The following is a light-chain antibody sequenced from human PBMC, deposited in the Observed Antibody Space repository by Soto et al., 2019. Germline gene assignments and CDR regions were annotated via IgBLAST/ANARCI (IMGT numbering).Light chain of an antibody. V-gene: IGLV2-14*01. CDR1: NSDVGGYNY. J-gene: IGLJ2*01. CDR3: SSYTSSSTMV. Sequence: QSALTQPASVSGSPGQSITISCTGTNSDVGGYNYVSWYQQNPGKAPKLMIYEVSNRPSAVSNRFSGSKSGSTASLTISGLQAEDEADYYCSSYTSSSTMVFGGGTKSPS. CDR2: EVS.